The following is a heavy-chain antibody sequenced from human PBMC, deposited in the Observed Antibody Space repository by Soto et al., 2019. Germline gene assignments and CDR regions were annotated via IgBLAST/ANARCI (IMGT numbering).Heavy chain of an antibody. V-gene: IGHV3-23*01. CDR2: ISGSGGST. D-gene: IGHD5-12*01. CDR3: AKDNLEWLRFEEGYYYYYGMDV. Sequence: EVQLLESGGGLVQPGGSLRLSCAASGFTFSSYAMSWVRQAPGKGLEWVSAISGSGGSTYYADSVKGRFTISRDNSKNTLYLQMNSLRAEDTAVYYCAKDNLEWLRFEEGYYYYYGMDVWGQGTTVTVSS. J-gene: IGHJ6*02. CDR1: GFTFSSYA.